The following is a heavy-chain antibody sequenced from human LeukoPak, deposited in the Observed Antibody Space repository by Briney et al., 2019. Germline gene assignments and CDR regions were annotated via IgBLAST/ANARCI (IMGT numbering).Heavy chain of an antibody. CDR1: GGSISSYN. J-gene: IGHJ4*02. Sequence: PSETLSLTCTVSGGSISSYNWGWIRQPPGKGLEWIGYIYNSGSTYYNPSLKSRVTISVDTSKNQFSLKLSSVTAADTAVYYCARADYDSSGHHRGGFDYWGQGTLVTVSS. V-gene: IGHV4-59*12. D-gene: IGHD3-22*01. CDR2: IYNSGST. CDR3: ARADYDSSGHHRGGFDY.